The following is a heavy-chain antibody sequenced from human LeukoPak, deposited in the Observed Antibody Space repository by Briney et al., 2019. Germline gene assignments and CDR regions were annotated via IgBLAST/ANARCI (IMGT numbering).Heavy chain of an antibody. Sequence: ASVKVSCKASGYTFTSYYMHWVRQAPGQGLKWMGIINPSGGSTSYAQKFQGRVTMTRDTSTSTVYMELSSLRSEDTAVYYCARRSYDILTGYFLDYWGQGTLVTVSS. D-gene: IGHD3-9*01. CDR1: GYTFTSYY. J-gene: IGHJ4*02. V-gene: IGHV1-46*03. CDR2: INPSGGST. CDR3: ARRSYDILTGYFLDY.